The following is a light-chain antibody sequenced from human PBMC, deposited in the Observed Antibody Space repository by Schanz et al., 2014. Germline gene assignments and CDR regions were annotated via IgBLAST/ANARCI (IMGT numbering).Light chain of an antibody. V-gene: IGKV3-11*01. Sequence: EIVLTQSPGTLSLSPGERATLSCWASHGIRGNLAWYQQKPGQPPRLLIYGASSRAAGIPDRFSGSGSGTDFTLTISRLEPEDFAVYYCQQRSNWPLLTFGPGTKVEIK. CDR1: HGIRGN. J-gene: IGKJ3*01. CDR3: QQRSNWPLLT. CDR2: GAS.